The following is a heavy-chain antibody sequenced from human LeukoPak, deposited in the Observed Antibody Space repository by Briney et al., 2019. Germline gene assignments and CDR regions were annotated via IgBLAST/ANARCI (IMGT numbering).Heavy chain of an antibody. J-gene: IGHJ4*02. CDR3: ARGNSSGWYSEYYFDY. Sequence: SETLSLTCTISGGSISSGGYYWSWIRQHPGKGLEWIGYIYYSGSTYYNPSLKSRVTISVDTSKNQFSLKLSSVTAADTAVYYCARGNSSGWYSEYYFDYWGQGTLVTVSS. CDR2: IYYSGST. V-gene: IGHV4-31*03. D-gene: IGHD6-19*01. CDR1: GGSISSGGYY.